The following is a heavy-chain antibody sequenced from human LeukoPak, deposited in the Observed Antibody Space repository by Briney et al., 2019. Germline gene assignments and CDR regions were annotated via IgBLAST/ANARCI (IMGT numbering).Heavy chain of an antibody. CDR1: GFTFSSYS. CDR3: ARCAGSSWLQQPPDY. J-gene: IGHJ4*02. CDR2: ISSSSSTI. V-gene: IGHV3-48*01. D-gene: IGHD6-13*01. Sequence: PGGSLRLSCAASGFTFSSYSMNWVRQAPGKGLEWVSYISSSSSTIYYADSVKGRFTISRDNAKNSLYLQMNSLRAEDTAVYYCARCAGSSWLQQPPDYWGQGTLVTVSS.